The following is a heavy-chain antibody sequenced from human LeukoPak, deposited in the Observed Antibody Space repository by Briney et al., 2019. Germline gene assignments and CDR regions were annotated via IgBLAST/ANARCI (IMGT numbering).Heavy chain of an antibody. CDR1: GGTFSTYA. Sequence: SVTVSCTASGGTFSTYAFSWVRQAPGQGLEWMGGIIPIFGAANYAQKFQGRVTITADESTSTAYMELSSLRSEDTAVYYCARTFIAAAGPNYYYYYGMDVWGQGTTVTVSS. J-gene: IGHJ6*02. V-gene: IGHV1-69*13. D-gene: IGHD6-13*01. CDR3: ARTFIAAAGPNYYYYYGMDV. CDR2: IIPIFGAA.